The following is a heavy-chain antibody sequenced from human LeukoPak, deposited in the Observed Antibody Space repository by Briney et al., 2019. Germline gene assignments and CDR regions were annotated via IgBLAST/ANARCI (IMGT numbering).Heavy chain of an antibody. CDR3: AREGREEMAIVD. Sequence: ASVKVSCKASGYTFTGYYMHWVRQAPGQGLEWMGWINPNSGGTNYAQKFQGRVTMNRDTSSSTAYMELSRLRSDDTAGYYCAREGREEMAIVDWGQGTLVTVSS. CDR1: GYTFTGYY. D-gene: IGHD5-24*01. J-gene: IGHJ4*02. CDR2: INPNSGGT. V-gene: IGHV1-2*02.